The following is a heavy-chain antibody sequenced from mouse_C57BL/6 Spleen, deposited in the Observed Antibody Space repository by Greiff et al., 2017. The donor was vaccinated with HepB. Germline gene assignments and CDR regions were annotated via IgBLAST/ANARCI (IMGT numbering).Heavy chain of an antibody. Sequence: EVMLVESGGGLVKPGGSLKLSCAASGFTFSDYGMQWVRQAPEKGLEWVAYISSGSSTIYYADTVKGRFTISRDNAKNTLFLQMTSLRSEDTAMYYCARGGYYYAMDYWGQGTSVTVSS. CDR2: ISSGSSTI. V-gene: IGHV5-17*01. D-gene: IGHD3-1*01. CDR1: GFTFSDYG. CDR3: ARGGYYYAMDY. J-gene: IGHJ4*01.